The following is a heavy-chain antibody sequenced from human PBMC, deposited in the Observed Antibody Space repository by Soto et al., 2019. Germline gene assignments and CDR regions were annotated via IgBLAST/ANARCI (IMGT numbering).Heavy chain of an antibody. J-gene: IGHJ4*02. CDR3: ARIEMASIK. CDR2: IYYTGST. Sequence: SETLSLTCSVSGASIRSGGYYWSWLRQSPGKGLEWIGHIYYTGSTFYSPSLKSRLTISLDTPKNQFSLDLNSVTTADTAMYYCARIEMASIKWGRGTLVTVSS. CDR1: GASIRSGGYY. D-gene: IGHD5-12*01. V-gene: IGHV4-31*03.